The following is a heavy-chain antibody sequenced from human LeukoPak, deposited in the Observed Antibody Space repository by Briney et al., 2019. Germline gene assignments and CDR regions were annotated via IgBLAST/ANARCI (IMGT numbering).Heavy chain of an antibody. D-gene: IGHD5-12*01. CDR3: ARDLWLRDYYYGMDV. CDR2: IIPIFGTA. J-gene: IGHJ6*02. V-gene: IGHV1-69*01. CDR1: GGTFSSYA. Sequence: SVKVSCKASGGTFSSYAISWVRQAPGQGLEWMGGIIPIFGTANYAQKFQGRVTITADESTSTAYMELSSLRSEDAAVYYCARDLWLRDYYYGMDVWGQGTTVTVSS.